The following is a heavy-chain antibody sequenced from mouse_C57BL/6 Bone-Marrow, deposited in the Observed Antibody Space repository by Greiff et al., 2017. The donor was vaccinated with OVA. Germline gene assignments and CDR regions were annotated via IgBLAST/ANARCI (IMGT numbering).Heavy chain of an antibody. D-gene: IGHD1-1*01. CDR1: GFNIKDDY. V-gene: IGHV14-4*01. CDR2: IDPENGDT. Sequence: DVKLQESGAELVRPGASVKLSCTASGFNIKDDYMHWVKQRPEQGLEWIGWIDPENGDTEYASKSQGKATITADTSSNTAYLQLSSLTSEDTAVYYCTSYGSESLYAMDYWGQGTSVTVSS. CDR3: TSYGSESLYAMDY. J-gene: IGHJ4*01.